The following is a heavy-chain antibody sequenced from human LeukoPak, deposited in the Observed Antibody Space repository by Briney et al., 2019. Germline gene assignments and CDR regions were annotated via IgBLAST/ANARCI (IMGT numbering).Heavy chain of an antibody. Sequence: GGSLRLSCVASGFTFSTYWMSWVRQAPGKGLEWVANIKHDGSGKYYVDPVKGRFTISRDNAKNSLYLQMNSLRAEDTAVYYCARDTLIAAAGSDYWGQGTLVTVSS. CDR1: GFTFSTYW. CDR2: IKHDGSGK. J-gene: IGHJ4*02. CDR3: ARDTLIAAAGSDY. D-gene: IGHD6-13*01. V-gene: IGHV3-7*01.